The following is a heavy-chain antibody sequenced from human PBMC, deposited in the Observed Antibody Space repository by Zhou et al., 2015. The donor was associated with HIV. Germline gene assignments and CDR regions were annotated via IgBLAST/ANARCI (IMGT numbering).Heavy chain of an antibody. J-gene: IGHJ4*02. V-gene: IGHV1-69*02. D-gene: IGHD3-16*02. Sequence: QVQLVQSGAEVKKPGSSVKVSCKASGGTFSSYTISWVRQAPGQGLEWMGRIIPILGIANYAQKFQGRVTITADKSTSTAYMELSSQRSEDTAVYYCARGRRLGELSLGFDDWGQGTLVLVSS. CDR3: ARGRRLGELSLGFDD. CDR2: IIPILGIA. CDR1: GGTFSSYT.